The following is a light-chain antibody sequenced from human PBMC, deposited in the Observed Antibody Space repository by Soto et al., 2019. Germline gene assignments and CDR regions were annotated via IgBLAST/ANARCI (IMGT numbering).Light chain of an antibody. Sequence: EIVLTQSPATLSLSPGERDTLSCRASQSVSSYLAWYQQKPGQAPRLLIYDASNRATGIPARFSGSGSGTDFTLTISSLEPEDFAVYYCHQRQYWPPITFGQGTRLEI. J-gene: IGKJ5*01. CDR3: HQRQYWPPIT. CDR2: DAS. CDR1: QSVSSY. V-gene: IGKV3-11*01.